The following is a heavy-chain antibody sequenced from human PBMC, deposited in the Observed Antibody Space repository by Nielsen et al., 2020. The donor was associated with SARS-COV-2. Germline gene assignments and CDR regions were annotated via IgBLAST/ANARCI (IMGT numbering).Heavy chain of an antibody. J-gene: IGHJ6*02. Sequence: ASVKVSCKASGYTFTSYGISWVRQAPGQGLEWMGWISAYNGNTNYAQKLQGRVTMTTDTSTSTAYMELRSLRSEDTALYYCARGTGTTRNYYYFHGMDVWGQGTTVTVSS. CDR1: GYTFTSYG. D-gene: IGHD1-1*01. CDR3: ARGTGTTRNYYYFHGMDV. V-gene: IGHV1-18*04. CDR2: ISAYNGNT.